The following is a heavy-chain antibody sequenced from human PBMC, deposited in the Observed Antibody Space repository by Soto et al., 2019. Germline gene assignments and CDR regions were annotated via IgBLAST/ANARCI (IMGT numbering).Heavy chain of an antibody. D-gene: IGHD2-8*01. J-gene: IGHJ6*03. CDR3: ARHLPNYYYYYMDV. V-gene: IGHV4-59*08. Sequence: SETLSLTCTVSGGSITNNYWSWIRQFPGKGLEWIGYVYSSGSTKHNPSLKSRVTISVDTAKNQFSLKLSSVTAADTAIYYCARHLPNYYYYYMDVWGKATTVTVSS. CDR1: GGSITNNY. CDR2: VYSSGST.